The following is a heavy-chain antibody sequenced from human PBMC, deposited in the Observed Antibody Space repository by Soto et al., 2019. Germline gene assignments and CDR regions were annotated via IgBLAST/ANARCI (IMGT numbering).Heavy chain of an antibody. CDR1: GYTFTKYA. Sequence: QVQLVQSGAEVKKPGASVKISCKASGYTFTKYAIHWVRQAPGQRLEWLGWINAGNGNTKDSQKLEGRVTITRDTSASTVYMELSSLRSEDTAVYYCTRGRYFDWPTWNYGMDVWGQGTTVTVSS. CDR2: INAGNGNT. V-gene: IGHV1-3*01. D-gene: IGHD3-9*01. CDR3: TRGRYFDWPTWNYGMDV. J-gene: IGHJ6*02.